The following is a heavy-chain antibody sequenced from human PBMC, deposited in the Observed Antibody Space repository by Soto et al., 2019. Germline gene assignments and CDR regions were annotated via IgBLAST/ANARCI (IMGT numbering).Heavy chain of an antibody. Sequence: QVQLVQSGAELKKPGASVKVSCKTSGYTFTSYDINWVRQAAGQGLEWMGWMNPNNGNIAYAQKFQGRVTMTRDTSISTAYMEPTSLRSEDTAVYYCAREFSDYAGYWGQGTLVTVSS. V-gene: IGHV1-8*01. D-gene: IGHD4-17*01. CDR1: GYTFTSYD. J-gene: IGHJ4*02. CDR3: AREFSDYAGY. CDR2: MNPNNGNI.